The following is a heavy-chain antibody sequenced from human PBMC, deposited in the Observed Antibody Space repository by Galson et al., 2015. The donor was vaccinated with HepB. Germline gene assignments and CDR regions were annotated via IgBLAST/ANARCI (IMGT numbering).Heavy chain of an antibody. CDR1: GDSVSSTRAA. D-gene: IGHD4-23*01. Sequence: CAISGDSVSSTRAAWNWIRQSPSRGLEWLGRTYYKSEWNTDYAPSVDSRIIINADTSKNPFSLQLNSVTPEDTAVYYCARDHRWSFDYWGQGTLVTVSS. V-gene: IGHV6-1*01. J-gene: IGHJ4*02. CDR3: ARDHRWSFDY. CDR2: TYYKSEWNT.